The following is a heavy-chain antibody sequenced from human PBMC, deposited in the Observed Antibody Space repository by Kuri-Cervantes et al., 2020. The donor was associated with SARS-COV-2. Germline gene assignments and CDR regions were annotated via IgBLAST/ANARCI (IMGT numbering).Heavy chain of an antibody. CDR1: GFTFRTYA. CDR3: ARETYYDFWSGYYFRYYGMDV. CDR2: ISYDESNK. Sequence: GESLKISCVASGFTFRTYAVHWVRQPPGKGLEWVAVISYDESNKYYADSVKGRFTISRDNSKNTLYLQMNSLRAEDTAVYYCARETYYDFWSGYYFRYYGMDVWGQGTTVTVSS. J-gene: IGHJ6*02. V-gene: IGHV3-30*04. D-gene: IGHD3-3*01.